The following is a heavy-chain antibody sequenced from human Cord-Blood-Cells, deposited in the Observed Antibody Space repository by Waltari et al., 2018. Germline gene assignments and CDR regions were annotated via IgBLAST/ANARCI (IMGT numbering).Heavy chain of an antibody. CDR3: AKDPDY. CDR2: ISWNSGSI. V-gene: IGHV3-9*01. J-gene: IGHJ4*02. CDR1: GFTVDDYA. Sequence: DVQLLESGGGLVQAGRSRRLSCAASGFTVDDYALHWVRQAPWKGLEWVSGISWNSGSIGYADSVKGRFTISRDNAKNSLYLQMNSLRAEDTALYYCAKDPDYWGQGTLVTVSS.